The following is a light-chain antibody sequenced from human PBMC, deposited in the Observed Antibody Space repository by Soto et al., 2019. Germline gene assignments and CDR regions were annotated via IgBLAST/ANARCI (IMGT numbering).Light chain of an antibody. V-gene: IGKV1-33*01. CDR1: QSVSRY. J-gene: IGKJ4*01. CDR3: QQYKSLPLT. Sequence: IRMTQSPSSFSASTGDRVTITCRASQSVSRYFNWYQQKPGSAPNLLIYDASTLETGVPLRFSGSGYGSYFSFTISSLQPEDVATYYCQQYKSLPLTFGGGTKVDIK. CDR2: DAS.